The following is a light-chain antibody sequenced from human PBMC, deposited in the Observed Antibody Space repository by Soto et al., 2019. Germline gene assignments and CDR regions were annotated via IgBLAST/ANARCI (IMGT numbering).Light chain of an antibody. CDR1: SGDIATYHY. Sequence: QSALTQPASVSGSPGQSITISCTGSSGDIATYHYVSWYQHLPGKAPKLLIHEVTHRPSGVSTRFSGSKSCNTASLTISGLQPEDEADYYCSSYRKSNTLVFGTGTKLTVL. CDR2: EVT. V-gene: IGLV2-14*01. CDR3: SSYRKSNTLV. J-gene: IGLJ1*01.